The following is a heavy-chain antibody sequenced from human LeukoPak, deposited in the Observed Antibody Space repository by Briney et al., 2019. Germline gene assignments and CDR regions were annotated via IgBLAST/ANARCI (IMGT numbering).Heavy chain of an antibody. V-gene: IGHV3-21*06. CDR3: ARVPGGMEWSDFDY. D-gene: IGHD3-3*01. J-gene: IGHJ4*02. Sequence: PGGSLRHSCEASGFTFSHFSMNWVRQAPGKGLEWVSSISSSSSDIYYADSVKGRFTISRDNIKNSLYLQMNSLRAEDTAVYYCARVPGGMEWSDFDYWGQGTLVTVSS. CDR1: GFTFSHFS. CDR2: ISSSSSDI.